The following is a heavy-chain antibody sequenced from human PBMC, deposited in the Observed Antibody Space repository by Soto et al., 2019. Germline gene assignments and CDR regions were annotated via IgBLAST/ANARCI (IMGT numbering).Heavy chain of an antibody. CDR1: GGSIDSGAFS. V-gene: IGHV4-30-2*01. CDR2: VTHSGTA. J-gene: IGHJ4*02. Sequence: QLQLQESGSRLVKPSETLSLTCAVSGGSIDSGAFSLSWIRQPPEKGLEWIGYVTHSGTAYSIPSLNSRLTLSVDSSQTQFSLQLPSVTAADSAFYYCARIHWAQSSLDYWGRGILVTVSS. D-gene: IGHD6-19*01. CDR3: ARIHWAQSSLDY.